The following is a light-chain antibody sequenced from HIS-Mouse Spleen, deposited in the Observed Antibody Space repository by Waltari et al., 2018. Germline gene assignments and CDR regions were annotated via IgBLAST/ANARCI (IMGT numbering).Light chain of an antibody. J-gene: IGLJ2*01. Sequence: QSALTQPPSASGSPGQSVTISCTGTSRDVGGYNYVSWYQQHPGTAPKLMIHEVSKRPSGVPDRFSGSKSGNTASLTVSGLQAEDEADYYCSSYAGSNNLVFGGGTKLTVL. CDR3: SSYAGSNNLV. CDR2: EVS. CDR1: SRDVGGYNY. V-gene: IGLV2-8*01.